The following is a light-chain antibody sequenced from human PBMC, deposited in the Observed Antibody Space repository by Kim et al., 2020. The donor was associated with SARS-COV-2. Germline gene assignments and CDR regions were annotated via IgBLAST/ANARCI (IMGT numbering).Light chain of an antibody. V-gene: IGKV3-20*01. J-gene: IGKJ5*01. Sequence: EIVLTQSPGTLSLSPGERATLSCRASQSVSSSYLAWYQQKPGQAPRLLIYGASSRATGIPDRFSGSGSGTDFTLTISRLEPEDFAVYYGEQYGSSPPINFGQGKRLEIK. CDR2: GAS. CDR1: QSVSSSY. CDR3: EQYGSSPPIN.